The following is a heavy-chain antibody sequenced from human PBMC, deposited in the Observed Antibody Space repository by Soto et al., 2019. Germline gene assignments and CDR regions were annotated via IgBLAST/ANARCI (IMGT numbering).Heavy chain of an antibody. Sequence: GASVKVSCKTSGYTFTSYDINWVRQATGQGLEWMGWMNPNSGNTGIAQEFQGRVSMTRDTSTTTAYMELSRLTSEDTAVYYCTREITGSGRVDAFEIWGQGTMVTVS. CDR2: MNPNSGNT. J-gene: IGHJ3*02. CDR1: GYTFTSYD. CDR3: TREITGSGRVDAFEI. D-gene: IGHD3-10*01. V-gene: IGHV1-8*01.